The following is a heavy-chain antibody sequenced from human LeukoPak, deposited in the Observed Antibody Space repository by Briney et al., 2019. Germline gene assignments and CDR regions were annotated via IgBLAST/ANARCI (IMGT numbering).Heavy chain of an antibody. J-gene: IGHJ4*02. CDR1: GFTFSDYY. V-gene: IGHV3-69-1*02. Sequence: GGSLRLSCAASGFTFSDYYMKWVPQAPGKGLEWVSSISSSSTIYYADSVKGRFTISRDNAKSSLYLQMNILRAEDTAVYYCARGRQRWFLIYFDYWGQGTLVTVSS. CDR3: ARGRQRWFLIYFDY. D-gene: IGHD3/OR15-3a*01. CDR2: ISSSSTI.